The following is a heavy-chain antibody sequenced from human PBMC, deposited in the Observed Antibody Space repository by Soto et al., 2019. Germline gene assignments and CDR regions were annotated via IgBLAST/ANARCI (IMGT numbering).Heavy chain of an antibody. CDR3: AKDTTRHCSGGSCYY. Sequence: GGSLRLSCAASGFPFSSYGMHWVLQAPGKGLEWVAVISYDGSNKYYADSVKGRFTISRDNSKNTLYLQMNSLRAEDTAVYYCAKDTTRHCSGGSCYYWGQGTLVTVSS. D-gene: IGHD2-15*01. V-gene: IGHV3-30*18. CDR1: GFPFSSYG. J-gene: IGHJ4*02. CDR2: ISYDGSNK.